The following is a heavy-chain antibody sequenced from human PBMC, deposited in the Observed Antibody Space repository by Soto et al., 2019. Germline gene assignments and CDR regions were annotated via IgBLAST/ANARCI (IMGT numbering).Heavy chain of an antibody. CDR3: ARHYIARSSPRGGLDP. CDR2: ISAHNGNT. V-gene: IGHV1-18*01. CDR1: GYTFTSYG. J-gene: IGHJ5*02. Sequence: QVQLVQSGAEVKKPGASVKVSCKASGYTFTSYGMSWVRQAPGQGLEWMGWISAHNGNTNYAQKLQGRVTMTTDTSTSTAYMELRRLRSDDTAVYYCARHYIARSSPRGGLDPWGQGTMVTVSS. D-gene: IGHD3-10*01.